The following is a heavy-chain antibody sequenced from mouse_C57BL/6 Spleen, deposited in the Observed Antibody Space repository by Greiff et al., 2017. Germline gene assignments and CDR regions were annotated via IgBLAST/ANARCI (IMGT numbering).Heavy chain of an antibody. D-gene: IGHD2-4*01. CDR2: ISNGGGST. Sequence: EVQLVESGGGLVQPGGSLKLSCAASGFIFSDYYMYWVRQTPEKRLEWVAYISNGGGSTYYPDTVKGRCTISRDNAKNTLYLQMSRLKSKDTAMYYCARQDDYDGPVDYWGQGTTLTVSS. CDR3: ARQDDYDGPVDY. J-gene: IGHJ2*01. V-gene: IGHV5-12*01. CDR1: GFIFSDYY.